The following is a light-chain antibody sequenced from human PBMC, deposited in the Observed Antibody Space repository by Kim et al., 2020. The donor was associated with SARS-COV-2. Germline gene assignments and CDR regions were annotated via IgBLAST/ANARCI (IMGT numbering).Light chain of an antibody. V-gene: IGLV3-19*01. Sequence: SSELTQDPAVSVALGQTVRITCQGDNLRMYYASWYQQKPGQAPTLVIFARNNRPSGIPDRFSGSSSGNTASFTITGAQAEDEADYYCKSRDSSGNLLVFG. CDR2: ARN. CDR3: KSRDSSGNLLV. CDR1: NLRMYY. J-gene: IGLJ2*01.